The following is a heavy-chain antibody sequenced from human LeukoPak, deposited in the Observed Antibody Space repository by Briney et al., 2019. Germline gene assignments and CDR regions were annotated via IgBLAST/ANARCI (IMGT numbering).Heavy chain of an antibody. Sequence: PGGSLRLSCAASGFTFSSCGMHWVRQAPGKGLEWVAVISYDGSNKYYADSVKGRFTISRDNSKNTLYLQMNSLRAEDTAVYYCAKDNSSGSDYWGQGTLVTVSS. D-gene: IGHD6-19*01. CDR1: GFTFSSCG. CDR3: AKDNSSGSDY. J-gene: IGHJ4*02. CDR2: ISYDGSNK. V-gene: IGHV3-30*18.